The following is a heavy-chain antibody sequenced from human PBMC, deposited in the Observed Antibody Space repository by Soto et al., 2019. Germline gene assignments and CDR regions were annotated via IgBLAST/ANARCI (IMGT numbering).Heavy chain of an antibody. CDR2: INANNGNT. D-gene: IGHD7-27*01. CDR3: ARDLNLGLGDY. J-gene: IGHJ4*02. V-gene: IGHV1-18*01. CDR1: GYTFTSYG. Sequence: QVQLVQSGAEVKKPGASVKVSCKASGYTFTSYGLSWVRQAPGQGLEWMGWINANNGNTKYAQKLQGRVTMTTDTSTTTAYMELRSLRADDTAVYYCARDLNLGLGDYWGQGTLFTVSP.